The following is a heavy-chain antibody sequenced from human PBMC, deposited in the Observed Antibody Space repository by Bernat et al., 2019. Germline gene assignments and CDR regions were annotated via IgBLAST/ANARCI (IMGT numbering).Heavy chain of an antibody. CDR2: IYSGGST. CDR3: ARGGSSSANNWFDP. V-gene: IGHV3-53*05. Sequence: EVQLVETGGGLIQPGGSLRLSCAASGFTVSSNYMSWVRQAPGKGLEWVSVIYSGGSTYYADSVKGRVTISRDNSKNTLYLQMNSLGAEDTAVYYCARGGSSSANNWFDPWGQGTLVTVSS. CDR1: GFTVSSNY. D-gene: IGHD6-6*01. J-gene: IGHJ5*02.